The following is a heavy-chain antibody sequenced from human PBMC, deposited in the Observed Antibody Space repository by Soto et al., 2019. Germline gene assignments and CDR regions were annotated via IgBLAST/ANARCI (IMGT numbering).Heavy chain of an antibody. CDR1: GFTFSSFE. Sequence: GGSLRLSCAASGFTFSSFEMNWVRQAPGKGLEWVSYISTSGSTVYYADSVKGRFTISRDNAKNSLYLQMNSLRAEDTAVYYCARASVVVVDGFDYWGQGTLVTVSS. V-gene: IGHV3-48*03. CDR3: ARASVVVVDGFDY. D-gene: IGHD2-15*01. CDR2: ISTSGSTV. J-gene: IGHJ4*02.